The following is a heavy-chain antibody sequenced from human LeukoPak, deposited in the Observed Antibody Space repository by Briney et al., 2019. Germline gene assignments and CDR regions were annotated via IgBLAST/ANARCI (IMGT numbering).Heavy chain of an antibody. CDR2: IYYSGST. J-gene: IGHJ5*02. CDR3: AKAGSYYDTLYDA. V-gene: IGHV4-31*03. CDR1: GGSISSGGYY. D-gene: IGHD3-22*01. Sequence: SETLSLTCTVSGGSISSGGYYWSWIRQHRGKGLEWIGYIYYSGSTYYNPSLKSRVTISVDTSKNQFSLKLSSVTAAGTAVYYCAKAGSYYDTLYDAWGQGTLVTVSS.